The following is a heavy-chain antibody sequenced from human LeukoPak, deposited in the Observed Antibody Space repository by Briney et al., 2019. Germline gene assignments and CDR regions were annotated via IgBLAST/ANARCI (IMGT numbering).Heavy chain of an antibody. J-gene: IGHJ3*02. D-gene: IGHD4-17*01. CDR1: GFTFSTYG. V-gene: IGHV3-7*03. CDR3: ASTTVTRLERGALDI. CDR2: IKQDGSEK. Sequence: GGSLRLSCAASGFTFSTYGMHWVRQAPGKGLEWVANIKQDGSEKYYVDSVKGRFTISRDNSKNTLYLQMNNLRAEDTAVYYCASTTVTRLERGALDIWGQGTMVTVSS.